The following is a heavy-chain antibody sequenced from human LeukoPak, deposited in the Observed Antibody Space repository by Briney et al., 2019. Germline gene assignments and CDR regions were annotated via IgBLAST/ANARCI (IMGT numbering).Heavy chain of an antibody. J-gene: IGHJ4*02. CDR3: AKDDDYVEYGYYFDF. V-gene: IGHV3-23*01. CDR1: GFTFSSYA. CDR2: IGGRGTIT. Sequence: GGSLRLSCAASGFTFSSYAMSWVRQAPGTGLEWVSAIGGRGTITYYADSVKGRFTISKDNSKNTLYLQMNSLRAEDTAVYYCAKDDDYVEYGYYFDFWGQGTLVTVSS. D-gene: IGHD4-17*01.